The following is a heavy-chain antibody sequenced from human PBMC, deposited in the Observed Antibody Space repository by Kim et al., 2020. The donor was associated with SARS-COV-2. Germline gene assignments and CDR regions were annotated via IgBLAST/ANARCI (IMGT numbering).Heavy chain of an antibody. CDR3: ARRRYVEYAFDV. V-gene: IGHV4-59*08. CDR1: GGSISNFY. D-gene: IGHD3-10*02. J-gene: IGHJ3*01. CDR2: IYYTGAT. Sequence: SETLSLTCTLSGGSISNFYWSWVRQPPGKGLQWIGNIYYTGATDYDPSLKSRVTISVDASNNRFSLNVNSVTAADTAVYYCARRRYVEYAFDVWDQGTTV.